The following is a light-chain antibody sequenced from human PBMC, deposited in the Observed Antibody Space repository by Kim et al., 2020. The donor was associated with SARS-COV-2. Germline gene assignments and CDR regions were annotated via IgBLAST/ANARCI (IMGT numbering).Light chain of an antibody. CDR1: QSVSSSY. J-gene: IGKJ1*01. Sequence: SPGERATLSCRASQSVSSSYLAWYQQKPGQAPRILIYGASSRATGIPDRFSGSGSGTEFTLTISRLEPEDFAVYYCQQYGSSPRTFGQGTKVDIK. CDR2: GAS. CDR3: QQYGSSPRT. V-gene: IGKV3-20*01.